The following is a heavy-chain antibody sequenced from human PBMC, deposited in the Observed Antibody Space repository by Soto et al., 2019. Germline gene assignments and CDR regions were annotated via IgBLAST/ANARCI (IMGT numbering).Heavy chain of an antibody. CDR3: ARLVAARPDY. D-gene: IGHD6-6*01. Sequence: SETLSLTCTVSGGSISSSSYYWGWIRQPPGRGLEWIGSIYYSGSTYYNPSLKSRVTIPVDTSKNQFSLKLSSVTAADTAVYYCARLVAARPDYWGQGTLVTVSS. V-gene: IGHV4-39*01. CDR2: IYYSGST. J-gene: IGHJ4*02. CDR1: GGSISSSSYY.